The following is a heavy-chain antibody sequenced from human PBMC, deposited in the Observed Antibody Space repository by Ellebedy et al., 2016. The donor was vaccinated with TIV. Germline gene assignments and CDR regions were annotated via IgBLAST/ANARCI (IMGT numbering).Heavy chain of an antibody. CDR3: ARFRDGSNCFDY. J-gene: IGHJ4*02. D-gene: IGHD5-24*01. CDR2: VFYTGNT. Sequence: MPSETLSLTCTVSGGSINGFFCGWIRQAPGRGLEWLGYVFYTGNTYYNPSLRSRVAMSVDTSKNQFSLSLTSVTAADTAVYYCARFRDGSNCFDYWGQGILVTVSS. V-gene: IGHV4-59*08. CDR1: GGSINGFF.